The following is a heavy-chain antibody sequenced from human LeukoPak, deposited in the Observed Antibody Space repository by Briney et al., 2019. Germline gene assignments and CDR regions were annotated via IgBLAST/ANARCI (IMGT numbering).Heavy chain of an antibody. V-gene: IGHV3-23*01. J-gene: IGHJ4*02. Sequence: GGSLRLSCAASGFTFSSYAMSWVRQAPGKGLEWVSAISGSGGSTYHADSVKGRFTISRDNSKNTLYLQMNSLRAEDTAVYYCAKGFSIRSSWYFDYWGQGTLVTVSS. CDR3: AKGFSIRSSWYFDY. CDR1: GFTFSSYA. CDR2: ISGSGGST. D-gene: IGHD6-13*01.